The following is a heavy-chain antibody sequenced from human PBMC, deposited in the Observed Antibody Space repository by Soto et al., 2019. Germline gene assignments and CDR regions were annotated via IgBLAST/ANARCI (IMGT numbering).Heavy chain of an antibody. V-gene: IGHV4-59*08. D-gene: IGHD5-12*01. CDR2: IYYSGST. Sequence: SETLSLTCTVSGGSISSYYWSWIRQPPGKGLEWIGYIYYSGSTNYNPSLKSRVTISVDTSKNQFSLKLSSVTASDTAVYYCARPLYSGYDFRVFYNWGQGTLVTVSS. CDR1: GGSISSYY. CDR3: ARPLYSGYDFRVFYN. J-gene: IGHJ4*02.